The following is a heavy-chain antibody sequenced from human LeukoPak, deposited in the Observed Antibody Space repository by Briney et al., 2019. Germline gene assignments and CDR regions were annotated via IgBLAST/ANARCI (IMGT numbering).Heavy chain of an antibody. CDR2: IYSGGNT. V-gene: IGHV3-66*01. D-gene: IGHD2-15*01. Sequence: GGSLRLSCAASGFTVSSSFMNWVRQAPGKGLEWVSVIYSGGNTYYADSVKDRFTIFRDNSKNTLYLQMNSLRAEDTAVYYCAKALCSGGSCYSVRYYYGMDVWGQGTTVTVSS. J-gene: IGHJ6*02. CDR1: GFTVSSSF. CDR3: AKALCSGGSCYSVRYYYGMDV.